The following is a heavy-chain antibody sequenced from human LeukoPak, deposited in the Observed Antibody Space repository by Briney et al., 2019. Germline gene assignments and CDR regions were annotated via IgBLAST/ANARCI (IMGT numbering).Heavy chain of an antibody. CDR3: ARVYDYVSPGWFDP. CDR2: IYYSGST. V-gene: IGHV4-59*08. CDR1: GGSLSSYY. D-gene: IGHD3-16*01. J-gene: IGHJ5*02. Sequence: SETLSLTCTVSGGSLSSYYWSWIRQPPGKGLEWIGYIYYSGSTNYNPSLKSRVTISVDTSKNQFSLKLSSVTAADTAVYYCARVYDYVSPGWFDPWGQGTLVTVSS.